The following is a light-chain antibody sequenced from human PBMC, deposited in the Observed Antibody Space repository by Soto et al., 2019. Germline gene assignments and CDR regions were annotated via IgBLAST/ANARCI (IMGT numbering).Light chain of an antibody. Sequence: DIQMTQSPSTLSASVGDSVTITCRASQSIGNWLAWYQQKPGKSPRLLIYGASTRATGIPARFSGSGSGTEFTLTISSLQSEDFAVYYCQQYDTWPPMYTFGQGTNLEIK. V-gene: IGKV1-5*01. J-gene: IGKJ2*01. CDR1: QSIGNW. CDR2: GAS. CDR3: QQYDTWPPMYT.